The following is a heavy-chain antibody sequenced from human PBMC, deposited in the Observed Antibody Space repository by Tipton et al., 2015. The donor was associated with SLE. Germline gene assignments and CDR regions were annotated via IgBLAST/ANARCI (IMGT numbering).Heavy chain of an antibody. J-gene: IGHJ1*01. CDR3: VKDCRSGTCYEEYFQH. CDR2: ITTIGAE. V-gene: IGHV3-66*03. D-gene: IGHD5-12*01. Sequence: QLVQSGGGLVQPGGSLRLSCAASGFTVSTNHTNWVRQAPGKGLEWVSFITTIGAEFYADSVRGRFTFSRDNSKNTLYLQMNSLRVEDTAVYYCVKDCRSGTCYEEYFQHWGQGTLVTVSS. CDR1: GFTVSTNH.